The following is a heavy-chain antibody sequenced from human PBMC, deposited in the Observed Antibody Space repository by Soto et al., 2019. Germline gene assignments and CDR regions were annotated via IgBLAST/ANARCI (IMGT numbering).Heavy chain of an antibody. D-gene: IGHD3-10*01. CDR1: GGSISSGGYS. Sequence: PSETLSLTCAVSGGSISSGGYSWSWVRQPPGKGLEWIGEIYHSGSTNYNPSLKSRVTISVDKSKNQFSLKLSSATAADTAVYYCARVKASGVNFDYWGQGTLVTVSS. V-gene: IGHV4-4*02. J-gene: IGHJ4*02. CDR2: IYHSGST. CDR3: ARVKASGVNFDY.